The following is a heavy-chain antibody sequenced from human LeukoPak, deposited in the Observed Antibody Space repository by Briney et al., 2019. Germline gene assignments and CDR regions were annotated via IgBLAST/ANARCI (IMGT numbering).Heavy chain of an antibody. CDR1: GGSISRGDYY. Sequence: SETLSLTCTVSGGSISRGDYYWSWIRQPPGKGLEWIGYIYYSGSTYYNPSLKSRVTISVDTSKNQFSLKLSSVTAADTAVYYCAREYYYDSSGYWDDAFDIWGQGTMVTVSS. CDR3: AREYYYDSSGYWDDAFDI. D-gene: IGHD3-22*01. CDR2: IYYSGST. V-gene: IGHV4-30-4*08. J-gene: IGHJ3*02.